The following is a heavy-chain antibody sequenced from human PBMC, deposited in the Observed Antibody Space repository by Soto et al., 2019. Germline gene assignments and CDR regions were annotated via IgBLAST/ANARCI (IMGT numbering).Heavy chain of an antibody. Sequence: GGSLRLSCAASGFAFKHYWMTWVRQAPGKGLEWVATIKADGSERFYLESVKGRFTISRDNGDKSLYLQMTSLRAEDTAVYFCARDDDFWNGESQHYGMDVWGQGTTVTVS. CDR2: IKADGSER. CDR3: ARDDDFWNGESQHYGMDV. CDR1: GFAFKHYW. D-gene: IGHD3-3*01. V-gene: IGHV3-7*03. J-gene: IGHJ6*02.